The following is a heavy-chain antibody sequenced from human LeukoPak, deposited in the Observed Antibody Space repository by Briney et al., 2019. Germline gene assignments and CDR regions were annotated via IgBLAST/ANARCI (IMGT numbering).Heavy chain of an antibody. V-gene: IGHV3-21*01. CDR3: AKVDRGDYSSSPVPYYNYYMNV. Sequence: PGGSLRLSCAGSGFTFSYYSMNWVRQAPGRGVQWVSCISSSSSLIFYSDSVRGRFTISRDNAKNLLYLHMNSLRVEDTAVYYCAKVDRGDYSSSPVPYYNYYMNVWGKGTTVTVSS. CDR1: GFTFSYYS. CDR2: ISSSSSLI. D-gene: IGHD6-13*01. J-gene: IGHJ6*03.